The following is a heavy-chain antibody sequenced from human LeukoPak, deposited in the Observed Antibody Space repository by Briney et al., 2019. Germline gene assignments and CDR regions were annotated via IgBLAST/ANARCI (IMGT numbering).Heavy chain of an antibody. CDR1: GGSISSYY. V-gene: IGHV4-59*01. Sequence: SETLSLTCTVSGGSISSYYWSWIRQPPGKGLEWIGYIYYSGSTNYNPSLKSRVTISVDTSKNQFSLKLSSVTAADTAVYYCARATYYDFWSGIYYFDYWGQGTLVTVSS. CDR3: ARATYYDFWSGIYYFDY. D-gene: IGHD3-3*01. J-gene: IGHJ4*02. CDR2: IYYSGST.